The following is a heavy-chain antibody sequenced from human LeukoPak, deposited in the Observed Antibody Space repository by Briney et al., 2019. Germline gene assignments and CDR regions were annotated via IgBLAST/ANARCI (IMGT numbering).Heavy chain of an antibody. D-gene: IGHD3-22*01. CDR2: IIPIFGTA. Sequence: SVKVSCKASGGTFSSYVISWVRQAPGQGLEWMGGIIPIFGTANYAQKFQGRVTITADESTSTAYMELSSLRCEDTAVYYCAREDPYVSYRYDSSGPFDYWGQGTLVTVSS. V-gene: IGHV1-69*01. CDR3: AREDPYVSYRYDSSGPFDY. J-gene: IGHJ4*02. CDR1: GGTFSSYV.